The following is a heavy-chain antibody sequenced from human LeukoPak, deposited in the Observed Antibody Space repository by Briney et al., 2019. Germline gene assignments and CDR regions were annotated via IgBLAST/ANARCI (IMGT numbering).Heavy chain of an antibody. J-gene: IGHJ4*02. V-gene: IGHV4-39*01. CDR2: IYYSGNT. CDR3: ARTGLRGYKN. D-gene: IGHD5-18*01. CDR1: GVSISSSNSY. Sequence: SETLSLTCTVSGVSISSSNSYWGWIRQPPGKGLEWIGSIYYSGNTYYNASLKSQVSISIDTSKNQFSLKLTSVTAADTAVYYCARTGLRGYKNWGQGTLVTVSS.